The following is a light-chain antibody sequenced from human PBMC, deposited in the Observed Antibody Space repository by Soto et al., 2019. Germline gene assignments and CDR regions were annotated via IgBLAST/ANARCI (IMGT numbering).Light chain of an antibody. CDR3: QHYRTS. V-gene: IGKV3-20*01. Sequence: EIVLTQSPGTLSLSPGEGATLSCRASQNVSSSYLAWYQQKPGQPPRLLIYGASSRATGIPDRFSGSGSGTDFTLIITRLEPEDFAVYYCQHYRTSFGGGTKVEIK. J-gene: IGKJ4*01. CDR2: GAS. CDR1: QNVSSSY.